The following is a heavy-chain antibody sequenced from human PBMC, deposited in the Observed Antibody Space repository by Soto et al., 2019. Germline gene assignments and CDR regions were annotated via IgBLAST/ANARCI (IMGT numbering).Heavy chain of an antibody. Sequence: QVQLLESGPGLVKPSQTLSLTCSVSGDSISNLDYFWAWIRQPPGQALENIGCIYKSATTYYHPSFESRVAISVDTSKSQFSINVSSVIAADTAVYFWARGRYCLTGRCFPNWFDSWGQGALVTVCS. CDR2: IYKSATT. V-gene: IGHV4-30-4*01. J-gene: IGHJ5*01. D-gene: IGHD7-27*01. CDR3: ARGRYCLTGRCFPNWFDS. CDR1: GDSISNLDYF.